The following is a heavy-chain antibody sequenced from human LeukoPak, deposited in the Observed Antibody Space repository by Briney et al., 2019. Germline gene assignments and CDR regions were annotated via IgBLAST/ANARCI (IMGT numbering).Heavy chain of an antibody. CDR1: GFTFGDYA. Sequence: SGGSLRLSCTASGFTFGDYAMGWFRQAPGKGLEWVGFIRSKAYGGTTEYAASVKGRFTISRDDSKSIACLQMNSLKTEDTAVYYCTRDWYYDYWGQGTLVTVSS. CDR3: TRDWYYDY. V-gene: IGHV3-49*03. D-gene: IGHD2/OR15-2a*01. J-gene: IGHJ4*02. CDR2: IRSKAYGGTT.